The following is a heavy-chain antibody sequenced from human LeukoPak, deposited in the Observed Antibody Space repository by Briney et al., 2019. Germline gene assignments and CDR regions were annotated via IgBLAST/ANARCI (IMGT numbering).Heavy chain of an antibody. CDR1: GGSISSYY. V-gene: IGHV4-59*01. D-gene: IGHD1-1*01. Sequence: PSETLFLTCTVSGGSISSYYWSWIRQPPGKGLEWIGYIYYSGTTNYNPSLKSRVTISVDTSKNQFSLKLSSVTAADTAVYYCARESYLGYLDVWGQGTTVTVSS. CDR3: ARESYLGYLDV. CDR2: IYYSGTT. J-gene: IGHJ6*02.